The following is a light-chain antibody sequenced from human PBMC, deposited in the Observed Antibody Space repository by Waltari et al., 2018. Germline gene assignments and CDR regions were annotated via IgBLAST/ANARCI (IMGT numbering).Light chain of an antibody. J-gene: IGKJ4*01. CDR1: RTVNSN. CDR3: QQFYDWPLT. V-gene: IGKV3-15*01. Sequence: EIVMTQSPAPLSVSPGESVTLPCRASRTVNSNLAWYQQKPGQAPRLLIYGPSTRATGIPARFSGTGSGTEFTLTISSVQSADFAVYYCQQFYDWPLTFGGGTKVELK. CDR2: GPS.